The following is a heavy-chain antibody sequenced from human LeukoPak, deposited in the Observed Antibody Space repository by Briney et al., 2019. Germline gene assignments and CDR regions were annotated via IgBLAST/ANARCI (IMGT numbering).Heavy chain of an antibody. CDR3: AREGYGGYGPGTFDY. CDR1: GGSISSYY. CDR2: VYYTGST. V-gene: IGHV4-59*01. J-gene: IGHJ4*02. D-gene: IGHD5-12*01. Sequence: SETLSLTCTVSGGSISSYYWSWIRQPPGKGLEWIGNVYYTGSTNYNPSLKSRVTISVDTSKNQFSPKLSSVTAADTAVYYCAREGYGGYGPGTFDYWGQGTLVTVSS.